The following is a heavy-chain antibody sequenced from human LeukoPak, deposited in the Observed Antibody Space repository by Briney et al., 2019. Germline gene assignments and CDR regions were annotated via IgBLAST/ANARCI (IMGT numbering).Heavy chain of an antibody. Sequence: PGGSLRLSCAASGFTFSSSAMHWVRQAPGKGLEWVAVISYDGSNKYYADSVKGRFTISRDNSKNTLYLQMNSLRAEDTAVYYCARDRVAARAYYSDYWGQGTLVTVSS. V-gene: IGHV3-30-3*01. CDR2: ISYDGSNK. CDR3: ARDRVAARAYYSDY. J-gene: IGHJ4*02. CDR1: GFTFSSSA. D-gene: IGHD2-15*01.